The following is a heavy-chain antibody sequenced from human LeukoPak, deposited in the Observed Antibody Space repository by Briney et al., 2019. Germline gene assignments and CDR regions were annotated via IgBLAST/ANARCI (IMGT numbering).Heavy chain of an antibody. Sequence: PGGSLRLSCTASGFTFGDYAMSWVRQAPGKGLEWVGFIRSKAYGGTTEYAASVKGRFTISRDDSKSIAYLQMNSLKTEDTAVYYCTTFFMTTFGGVIAYRDYWGQGTLVTVSS. CDR1: GFTFGDYA. CDR3: TTFFMTTFGGVIAYRDY. CDR2: IRSKAYGGTT. V-gene: IGHV3-49*04. J-gene: IGHJ4*02. D-gene: IGHD3-16*02.